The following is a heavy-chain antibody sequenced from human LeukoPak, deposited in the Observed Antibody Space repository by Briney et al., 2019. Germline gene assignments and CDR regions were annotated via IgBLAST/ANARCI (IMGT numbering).Heavy chain of an antibody. D-gene: IGHD3-22*01. CDR2: INHSGST. J-gene: IGHJ4*02. Sequence: SETLSLTCAVYGGSFSGYYWSWIRQPPGKGLEWIGEINHSGSTNYNPSPKSRVTISVDTSKNQFSLKLSSATAADTAVYYCARGQYYYDSSGYFFYWGQGTLVTVSS. CDR3: ARGQYYYDSSGYFFY. V-gene: IGHV4-34*01. CDR1: GGSFSGYY.